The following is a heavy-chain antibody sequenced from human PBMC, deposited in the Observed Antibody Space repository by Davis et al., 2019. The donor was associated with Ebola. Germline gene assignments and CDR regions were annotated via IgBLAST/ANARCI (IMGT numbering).Heavy chain of an antibody. CDR3: ARDRGTYGTYGMDV. CDR1: GGSFSGYY. CDR2: IYYSGST. J-gene: IGHJ6*02. Sequence: LRLSCAVYGGSFSGYYWSWIRQHPGKGLEWIGYIYYSGSTYYNPSLKSRVTISVDTSKNQFSLKLSSVTAADTAVYYCARDRGTYGTYGMDVWGQGTTVTVSS. D-gene: IGHD3-16*01. V-gene: IGHV4-31*11.